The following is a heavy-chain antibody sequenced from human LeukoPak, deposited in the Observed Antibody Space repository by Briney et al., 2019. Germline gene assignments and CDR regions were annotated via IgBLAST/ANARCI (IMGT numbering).Heavy chain of an antibody. Sequence: ASVKVSCKASGYTFTAYYLHWVRQAPGQGLEWMAWINPNSGGTNYAQMFQGRVAMTRDTSISTAYMELSSLTSDDTAVYYCARAGAERFGGYSALNSWGQGTLVTVSS. CDR3: ARAGAERFGGYSALNS. CDR1: GYTFTAYY. D-gene: IGHD4-23*01. V-gene: IGHV1-2*02. CDR2: INPNSGGT. J-gene: IGHJ4*02.